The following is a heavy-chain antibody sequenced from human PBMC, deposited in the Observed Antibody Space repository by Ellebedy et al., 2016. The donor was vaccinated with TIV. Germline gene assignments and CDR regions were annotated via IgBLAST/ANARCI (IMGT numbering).Heavy chain of an antibody. CDR2: IYHSETT. V-gene: IGHV4-59*08. CDR1: GFTVSSNY. CDR3: ARQPPPHTDPWYFDL. J-gene: IGHJ2*01. Sequence: GSLRLSCAASGFTVSSNYMSWVRQPPGKGLEWIGYIYHSETTDYNPSLKSRVSLSGDASKSQFSLQLRSVTAADTAVYYCARQPPPHTDPWYFDLWGRGTLVTVSS.